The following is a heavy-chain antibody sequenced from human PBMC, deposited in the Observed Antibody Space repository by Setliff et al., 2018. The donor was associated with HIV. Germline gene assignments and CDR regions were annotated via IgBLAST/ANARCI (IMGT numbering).Heavy chain of an antibody. D-gene: IGHD3-3*01. CDR1: GYSFTNYW. CDR3: ARLSKYYDFWTPDS. Sequence: GESLKISCKASGYSFTNYWVGRVRQMPTNGLEWMGLIWPDDSDTIYSPSFRGQVTMSADKSISTAYLQWSSLRAPDTAMYYCARLSKYYDFWTPDSWGQGTLVTVSS. J-gene: IGHJ4*02. V-gene: IGHV5-51*01. CDR2: IWPDDSDT.